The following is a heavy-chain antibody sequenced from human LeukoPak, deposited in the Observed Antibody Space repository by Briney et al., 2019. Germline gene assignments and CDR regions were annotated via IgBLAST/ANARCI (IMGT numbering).Heavy chain of an antibody. V-gene: IGHV3-30*04. D-gene: IGHD2-15*01. J-gene: IGHJ4*02. CDR1: GFPFSNYA. CDR3: ARDPAKGAATYFDY. Sequence: GGSLTLSCTASGFPFSNYAMNWVRQTPGKGLEWVALISFDGGKIYHADSVKRRFTISRDNSKNRLFLQMNSLTVEDTAVYYCARDPAKGAATYFDYWGQGTLVTVSS. CDR2: ISFDGGKI.